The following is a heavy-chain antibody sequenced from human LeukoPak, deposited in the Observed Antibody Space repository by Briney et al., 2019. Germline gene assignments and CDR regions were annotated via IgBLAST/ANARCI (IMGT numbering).Heavy chain of an antibody. D-gene: IGHD6-13*01. Sequence: GGSLRLSCAASEFTFRTYWMNWVRQAPGKGLEWVANIKQDGSEKYYVDSVKDRFTISRDNAKNSLYLQMNSLRAEDTAVYYCAREGEPIAAAGLDYWGQGTLVTVSS. CDR1: EFTFRTYW. CDR3: AREGEPIAAAGLDY. V-gene: IGHV3-7*01. CDR2: IKQDGSEK. J-gene: IGHJ4*02.